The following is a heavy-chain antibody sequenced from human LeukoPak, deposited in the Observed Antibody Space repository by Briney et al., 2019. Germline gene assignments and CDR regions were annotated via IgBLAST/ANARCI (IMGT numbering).Heavy chain of an antibody. J-gene: IGHJ4*02. CDR2: INHSGST. D-gene: IGHD1-7*01. Sequence: SETLSLTCTVSGGSVSSGSYYWSWIRQPPGKGLEWIGEINHSGSTNYNPSLKSRVTISVDTSKNQFSLKLSSVTAADTAVYYCAKGQDWNYILGWGQGTLVTVSS. CDR3: AKGQDWNYILG. V-gene: IGHV4-39*07. CDR1: GGSVSSGSYY.